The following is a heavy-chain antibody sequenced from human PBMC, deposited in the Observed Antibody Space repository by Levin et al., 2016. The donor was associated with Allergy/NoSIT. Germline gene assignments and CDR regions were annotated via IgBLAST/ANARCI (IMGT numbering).Heavy chain of an antibody. J-gene: IGHJ6*02. Sequence: SETLSLTCTVSGGSISSYYWSWIRQPPGKGLEWIGYIYYSGSTNYNPSLKSRVTISLDTSKNQFSLKLSSMTATDTAVYFCARPNCNSASCKRNYYYGMDVWGQGTTVTVSS. CDR2: IYYSGST. CDR1: GGSISSYY. CDR3: ARPNCNSASCKRNYYYGMDV. D-gene: IGHD2-2*01. V-gene: IGHV4-59*08.